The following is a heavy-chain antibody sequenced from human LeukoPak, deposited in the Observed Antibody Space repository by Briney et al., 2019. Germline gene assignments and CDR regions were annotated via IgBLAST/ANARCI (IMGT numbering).Heavy chain of an antibody. CDR3: ARGGRSGSFDY. V-gene: IGHV3-7*01. CDR1: AFPFSNFW. Sequence: GSLELSCAASAFPFSNFWVSWGRPPPGKGLGWVANIKADGSETYHVASVKGRFTISRDIAKNSLFLQMNSLRAEDTAVYYCARGGRSGSFDYWGQGTLVTVSS. CDR2: IKADGSET. D-gene: IGHD3-10*01. J-gene: IGHJ4*02.